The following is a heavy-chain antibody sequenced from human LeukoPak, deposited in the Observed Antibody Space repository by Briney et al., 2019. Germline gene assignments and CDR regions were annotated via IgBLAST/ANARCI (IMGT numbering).Heavy chain of an antibody. CDR2: IYYSGST. J-gene: IGHJ4*02. Sequence: SETLSLTCTVSGGSISSRSYYWGWIRQPPGKGLEWIGSIYYSGSTYYNPSLKSRITISVDTSKNHFSLRLSSVTAADTAVYYCARDFSQSWYYYDSSGYRLGYYFDYWGQGTLVTVSS. V-gene: IGHV4-39*07. D-gene: IGHD3-22*01. CDR1: GGSISSRSYY. CDR3: ARDFSQSWYYYDSSGYRLGYYFDY.